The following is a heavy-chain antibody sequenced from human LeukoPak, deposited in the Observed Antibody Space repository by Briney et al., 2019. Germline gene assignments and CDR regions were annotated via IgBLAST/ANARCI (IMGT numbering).Heavy chain of an antibody. CDR2: IRSKAYGGTT. CDR1: GFTFGDYA. Sequence: GGSLRLSCTASGFTFGDYAMSWVRQAPGKGLEWVGFIRSKAYGGTTEYAASVKGRFTISRDDSKSIAYLQMNSLKTEDTAVYYCTREVLSDFWSGYSPVDYWGQGTLVTVSS. J-gene: IGHJ4*02. D-gene: IGHD3-3*01. CDR3: TREVLSDFWSGYSPVDY. V-gene: IGHV3-49*04.